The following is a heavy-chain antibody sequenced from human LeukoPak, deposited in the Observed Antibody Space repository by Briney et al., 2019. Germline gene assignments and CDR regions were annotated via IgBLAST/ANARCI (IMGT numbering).Heavy chain of an antibody. J-gene: IGHJ4*02. CDR2: ISSSSSTI. CDR3: ARGPVISFGGFTAPFDC. CDR1: GFTFSSYS. V-gene: IGHV3-48*01. D-gene: IGHD3-16*01. Sequence: GGSLRLSCAASGFTFSSYSMNWVRQAPGKGLEWVSYISSSSSTIYYADSVKGRFTISRDNAKNSLYLQMNSLRAEDTAVYYGARGPVISFGGFTAPFDCRGAGTLV.